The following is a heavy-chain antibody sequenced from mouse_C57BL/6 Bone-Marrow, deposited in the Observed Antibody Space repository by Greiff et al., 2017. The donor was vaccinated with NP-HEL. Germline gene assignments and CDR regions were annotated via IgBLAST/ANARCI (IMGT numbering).Heavy chain of an antibody. Sequence: QVQLQQPGAELVKPGASVKVSCKASGYTFTSYWMHWVKQRPGQGLEWIGRIHPSDSDTNYNQKFKGKATLTVDKSSSTAYMQLSSLTCEYSAVYYGETLIYYDNYGEFIDYWGQGTTLTVSS. CDR3: ETLIYYDNYGEFIDY. J-gene: IGHJ2*01. D-gene: IGHD2-1*01. V-gene: IGHV1-74*01. CDR1: GYTFTSYW. CDR2: IHPSDSDT.